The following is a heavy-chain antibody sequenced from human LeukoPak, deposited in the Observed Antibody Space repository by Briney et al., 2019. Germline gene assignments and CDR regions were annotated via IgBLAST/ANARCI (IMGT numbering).Heavy chain of an antibody. D-gene: IGHD2-2*01. Sequence: ASVKVSCKASGYTFTGYYMHWVRQAPGQGLEWMGWINPNSGGTNYAQKFQGRVTMTRDTSISTAYMELSRLRSDDTAVYYCARDSWDGYCSSTSCYSVDYWGQGTLVTVSS. CDR1: GYTFTGYY. J-gene: IGHJ4*02. V-gene: IGHV1-2*02. CDR3: ARDSWDGYCSSTSCYSVDY. CDR2: INPNSGGT.